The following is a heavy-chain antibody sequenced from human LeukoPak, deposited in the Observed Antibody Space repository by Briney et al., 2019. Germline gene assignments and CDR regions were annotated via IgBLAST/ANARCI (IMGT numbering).Heavy chain of an antibody. CDR2: IYPGDSDT. CDR1: GYSFNNYW. J-gene: IGHJ5*02. D-gene: IGHD4-17*01. CDR3: ATTKSTYGDLQFDP. Sequence: GESLKISCKASGYSFNNYWIGWVRQMTGKGLEWMGIIYPGDSDTTYSPSFQGQVTISADKSISTAYLQWSSLKASDTAMYYCATTKSTYGDLQFDPWGQGTLVTVSS. V-gene: IGHV5-51*01.